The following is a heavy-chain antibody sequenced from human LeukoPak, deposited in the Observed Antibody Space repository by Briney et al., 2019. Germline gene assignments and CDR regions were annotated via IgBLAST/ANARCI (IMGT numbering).Heavy chain of an antibody. CDR1: GYTFTGYY. CDR3: ARGADIVVVPAAIWGDNWFDP. D-gene: IGHD2-2*01. Sequence: ASVKVSCKASGYTFTGYYMHGVRPAPGQGLEWMGWINPNSGGTNYAQKFQGRVTMTRDTSISTAYMELSRLRSDDTAVYYCARGADIVVVPAAIWGDNWFDPWGQGTLVTVSS. CDR2: INPNSGGT. V-gene: IGHV1-2*02. J-gene: IGHJ5*02.